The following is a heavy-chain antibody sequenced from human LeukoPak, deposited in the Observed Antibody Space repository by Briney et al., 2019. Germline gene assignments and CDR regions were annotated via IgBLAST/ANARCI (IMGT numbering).Heavy chain of an antibody. J-gene: IGHJ4*02. V-gene: IGHV1-2*04. CDR3: ARAAYSGSYHSDY. CDR2: INPNSGGT. CDR1: GYTFTGYY. Sequence: ASVKVSCKDSGYTFTGYYMHWVRQAPGQGLEWMGWINPNSGGTNYAQKFQGWVTMTRDTSISTAYMELSRLRSDDTAVYYCARAAYSGSYHSDYWGQGTLVTVSS. D-gene: IGHD1-26*01.